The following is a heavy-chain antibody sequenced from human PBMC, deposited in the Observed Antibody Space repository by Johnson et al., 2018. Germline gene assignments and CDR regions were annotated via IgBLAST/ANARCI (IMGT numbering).Heavy chain of an antibody. Sequence: QVQLVQSGGGVVQPGRSLRLSCAASGFTFSSYAINWVRQAPGKGLEWVAFTSFDGGLKDYSDSVKGRFTISRDNSKNTLYLQINSLGPEDTAVYYCASDWGSNGEGYFDYWGQGTLVTVSS. CDR3: ASDWGSNGEGYFDY. D-gene: IGHD3-16*01. CDR2: TSFDGGLK. J-gene: IGHJ4*02. CDR1: GFTFSSYA. V-gene: IGHV3-30-3*01.